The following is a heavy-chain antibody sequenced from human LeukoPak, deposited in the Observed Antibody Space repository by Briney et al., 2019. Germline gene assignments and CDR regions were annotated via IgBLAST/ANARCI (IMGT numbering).Heavy chain of an antibody. Sequence: TLSLTCTVSVGSISSGSYYWSWIRQPAGKGLAWIGRIYTSGSTNSNPSIKSRVTISVDTSKNQFSLKLSSVPAADTAVYYCARDIVVVVAATYNWFDPWGQGTLVTVSS. CDR1: VGSISSGSYY. V-gene: IGHV4-61*02. J-gene: IGHJ5*02. D-gene: IGHD2-15*01. CDR2: IYTSGST. CDR3: ARDIVVVVAATYNWFDP.